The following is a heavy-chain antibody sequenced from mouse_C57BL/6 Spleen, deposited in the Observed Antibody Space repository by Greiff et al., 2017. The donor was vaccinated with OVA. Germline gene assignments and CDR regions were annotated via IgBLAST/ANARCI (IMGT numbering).Heavy chain of an antibody. CDR1: GYSFTSGYY. J-gene: IGHJ3*01. CDR3: ARDEPAAFGY. CDR2: IRYDGSN. Sequence: EVHLVESGPGLVKPSPSLSLSCSVTGYSFTSGYYWNWIRQFPGNKLECMGYIRYDGSNNYNPSIKNRTSLTRDTSKNQLFLKLNSLADEDTATCYCARDEPAAFGYWGQRALVTVAA. V-gene: IGHV3-6*01.